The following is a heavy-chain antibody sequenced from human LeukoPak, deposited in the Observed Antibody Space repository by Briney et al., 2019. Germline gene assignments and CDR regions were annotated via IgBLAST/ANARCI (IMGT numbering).Heavy chain of an antibody. J-gene: IGHJ4*02. D-gene: IGHD5-12*01. CDR1: GYTFTGYY. Sequence: ASVKVSCKASGYTFTGYYIYWVRQAPGQRLEWMGQISPHSGGTNYAQKFQGRVTMTRDTSISTAYMELSNLRSDDTAVYYRARGGTDYWGQGTLVTVSS. CDR2: ISPHSGGT. V-gene: IGHV1-2*06. CDR3: ARGGTDY.